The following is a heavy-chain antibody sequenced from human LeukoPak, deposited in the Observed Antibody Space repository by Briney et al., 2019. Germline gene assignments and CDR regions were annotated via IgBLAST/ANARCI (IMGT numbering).Heavy chain of an antibody. Sequence: GGSLRLSCAASGFTFSSYWMSWVRQAPGKGLEWVANIKQDGTEKNYVDSVKGRFAISRDNANNSLHLQMNSLRAEDTAVYYCARDSPYGDYLPYYFDYWGQGTLVTVSS. CDR2: IKQDGTEK. CDR3: ARDSPYGDYLPYYFDY. J-gene: IGHJ4*02. CDR1: GFTFSSYW. D-gene: IGHD4-17*01. V-gene: IGHV3-7*01.